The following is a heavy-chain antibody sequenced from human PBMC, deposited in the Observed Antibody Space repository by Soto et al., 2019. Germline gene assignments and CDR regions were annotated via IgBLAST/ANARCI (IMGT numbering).Heavy chain of an antibody. CDR2: IHHSGST. CDR1: GGSFSGYY. V-gene: IGHV4-34*01. Sequence: QVQLQQWGAGLLKPSETLSLTCAVYGGSFSGYYWSWIRQPPGKGLEWIGEIHHSGSTNYNPSLKSRVTRSVDTSKNQFSLKLSSVTAADTAVYYCARGWFVDSTSFDYWGQGTLVTVSS. CDR3: ARGWFVDSTSFDY. J-gene: IGHJ4*02. D-gene: IGHD3-10*01.